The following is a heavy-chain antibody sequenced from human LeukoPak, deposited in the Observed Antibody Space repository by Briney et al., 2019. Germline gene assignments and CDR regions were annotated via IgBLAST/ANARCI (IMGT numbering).Heavy chain of an antibody. V-gene: IGHV3-23*01. CDR1: GFTFSSYA. CDR3: AKDRKSYSSGNYDY. D-gene: IGHD3-10*01. CDR2: ISGSGGST. Sequence: GGSLRLSCAASGFTFSSYAMSWVRQAPGKGLESVSAISGSGGSTYYADSVKGRFTISRDNSKNTLYLQMNSLRAEDTAVYYCAKDRKSYSSGNYDYWGQGTLVTVSS. J-gene: IGHJ4*02.